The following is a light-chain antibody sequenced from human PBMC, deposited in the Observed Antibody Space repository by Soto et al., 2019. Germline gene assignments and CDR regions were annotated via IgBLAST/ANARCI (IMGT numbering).Light chain of an antibody. CDR3: QQYGSSPTWT. J-gene: IGKJ1*01. Sequence: EIVLTQSPGTLSLSPGERATLSCRASQSVSSSYLAWYQQKLGQAPRLLIHGASSRATGIPDRFSGSGSGTDFTLTISRLEPEDFAVYYCQQYGSSPTWTFGQGTKVEIK. CDR2: GAS. V-gene: IGKV3-20*01. CDR1: QSVSSSY.